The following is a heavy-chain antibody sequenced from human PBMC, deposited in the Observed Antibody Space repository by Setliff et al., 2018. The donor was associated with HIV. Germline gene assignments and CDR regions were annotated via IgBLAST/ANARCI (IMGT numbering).Heavy chain of an antibody. CDR1: GDSISSGGYY. Sequence: SETLSLTCTVSGDSISSGGYYWSWIRQYPGKGLEWIGYIYYSGSSYYNPSLQSRITMSVETSMNQFSLRLSSVTAADTAAYYCVGGNNDVSVSRGPPVFDYWGQGILVTVSS. V-gene: IGHV4-31*03. J-gene: IGHJ4*02. CDR3: VGGNNDVSVSRGPPVFDY. CDR2: IYYSGSS. D-gene: IGHD2-8*01.